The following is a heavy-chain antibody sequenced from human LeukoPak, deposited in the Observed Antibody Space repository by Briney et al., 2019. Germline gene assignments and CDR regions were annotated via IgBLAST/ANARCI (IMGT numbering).Heavy chain of an antibody. D-gene: IGHD3-10*01. Sequence: GGSLRLSCAASGFTFSSYSMNWVRQAPGKGLEWVSYISSSSSTIYYADSVKGRFTISRENAKNSLYLQMNSLRAGDTAVYYCARVGYYGGNDYWGQGTLVTVSS. CDR2: ISSSSSTI. J-gene: IGHJ4*02. CDR3: ARVGYYGGNDY. V-gene: IGHV3-48*01. CDR1: GFTFSSYS.